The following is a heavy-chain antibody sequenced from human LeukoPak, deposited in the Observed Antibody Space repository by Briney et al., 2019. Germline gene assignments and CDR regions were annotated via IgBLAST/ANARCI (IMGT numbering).Heavy chain of an antibody. CDR2: ISAYNGNT. J-gene: IGHJ4*02. Sequence: ASVKVSCKASGYTFTSYGISWVRQAPGQGLEWMGWISAYNGNTNYAQKLQGRVTMTTDTSTSTAYMELRSLRSDDTAVYYCAREWNYCGATSCGYYFDYWGQGTLVTVSS. CDR3: AREWNYCGATSCGYYFDY. D-gene: IGHD2-2*01. V-gene: IGHV1-18*01. CDR1: GYTFTSYG.